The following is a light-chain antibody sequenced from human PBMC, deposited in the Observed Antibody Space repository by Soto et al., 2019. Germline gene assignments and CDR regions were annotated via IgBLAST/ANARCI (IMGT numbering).Light chain of an antibody. CDR3: VTWDTSLTTTVL. CDR2: DNN. Sequence: SVLTQPPSVSAAPGQKVIISCSGSSSNIETNFVSWYQQLPGTAPKLLIFDNNKRPSGIPDRFSGSKSGTSATLGITGLQTGDEADYYCVTWDTSLTTTVLFGGGTQLTVL. J-gene: IGLJ2*01. V-gene: IGLV1-51*01. CDR1: SSNIETNF.